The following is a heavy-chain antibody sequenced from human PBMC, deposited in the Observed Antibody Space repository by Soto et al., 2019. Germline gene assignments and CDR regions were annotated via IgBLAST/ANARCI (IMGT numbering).Heavy chain of an antibody. CDR1: GFIFKMYW. V-gene: IGHV3-74*01. CDR3: TRGPRSISTGTGAY. Sequence: PGGPLRLSCAASGFIFKMYWMHWVRQSPGKGLVWISRIYNDGTYSDYADSVRGRFTISRDNVNDTLYLQMNNLRAEDSGLYYCTRGPRSISTGTGAYWGQGTLVTVSS. J-gene: IGHJ4*02. CDR2: IYNDGTYS. D-gene: IGHD3-10*01.